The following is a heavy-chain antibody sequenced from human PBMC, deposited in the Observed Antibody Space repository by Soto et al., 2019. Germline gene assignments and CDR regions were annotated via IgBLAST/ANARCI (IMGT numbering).Heavy chain of an antibody. CDR1: GGSITSSSYY. CDR2: IYYSGST. J-gene: IGHJ5*02. V-gene: IGHV4-39*01. Sequence: QLQLQESGPGLVKPSETLSLTCTVSGGSITSSSYYWGWIRQPPGKGLEWIGSIYYSGSTYDNPSLKSRVTISVATSKNQFSLKLSSVTAADTAVYYCARPNGSGYFNWFDPWGQGTLVTVSS. D-gene: IGHD3-3*01. CDR3: ARPNGSGYFNWFDP.